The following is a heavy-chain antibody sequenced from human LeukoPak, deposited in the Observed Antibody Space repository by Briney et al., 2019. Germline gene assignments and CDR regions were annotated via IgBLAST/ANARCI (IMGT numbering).Heavy chain of an antibody. D-gene: IGHD6-13*01. Sequence: GGSLRLSCAASGFTFSSYAMSWVRQAPGKGLEWVSAISGSGGSTYYADSVKGRFTISRDNSKNTLYLQMNSLRAEDTAVYYCARGLLIAAAGTVMDVWGKGTTVTVSS. V-gene: IGHV3-23*01. J-gene: IGHJ6*04. CDR2: ISGSGGST. CDR3: ARGLLIAAAGTVMDV. CDR1: GFTFSSYA.